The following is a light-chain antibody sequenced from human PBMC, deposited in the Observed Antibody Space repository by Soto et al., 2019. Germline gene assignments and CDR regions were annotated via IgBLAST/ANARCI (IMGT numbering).Light chain of an antibody. Sequence: QSALTQPASVSGSPGQSITISCTGTSSDVGGYNYVSWFQHHPGKAPKLMIYDVSNRPSGVSYRFSGSKSGNTASLTISGLQAEYEADYYCSSYTSSGTPVFGGGTKLTVL. CDR2: DVS. J-gene: IGLJ2*01. V-gene: IGLV2-14*03. CDR1: SSDVGGYNY. CDR3: SSYTSSGTPV.